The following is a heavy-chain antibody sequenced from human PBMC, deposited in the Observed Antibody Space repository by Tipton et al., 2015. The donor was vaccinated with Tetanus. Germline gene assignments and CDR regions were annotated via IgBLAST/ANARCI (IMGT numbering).Heavy chain of an antibody. CDR3: ATVGLVTASVKY. D-gene: IGHD2-21*02. CDR1: GASIRSSRYF. Sequence: TLSLTCSVSGASIRSSRYFWNWVRQYPGKGLEWIGYIYYSGTTHYNPSLKSRVTISLDRSKNQFSLKLTSVTAADTAVYYCATVGLVTASVKYWGQGTLVTVSS. V-gene: IGHV4-31*03. CDR2: IYYSGTT. J-gene: IGHJ4*01.